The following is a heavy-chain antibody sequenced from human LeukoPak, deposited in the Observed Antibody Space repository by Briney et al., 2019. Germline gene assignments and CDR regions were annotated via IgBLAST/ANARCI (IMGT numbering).Heavy chain of an antibody. CDR3: ARPQYNWNDYDSYPMDV. J-gene: IGHJ6*02. V-gene: IGHV1-46*01. D-gene: IGHD1-1*01. CDR1: GYTLTDYH. CDR2: IDTSGGYS. Sequence: GASVKVSCKASGYTLTDYHMHWVRQAPGQGLEWMGIIDTSGGYSTYVAQKFRGRVSMTRDTPSNTVYMEMSSLRSEDTAVYYCARPQYNWNDYDSYPMDVWGQGATVTVSS.